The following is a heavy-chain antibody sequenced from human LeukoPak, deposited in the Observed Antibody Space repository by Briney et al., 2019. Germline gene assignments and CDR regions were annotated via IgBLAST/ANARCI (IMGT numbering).Heavy chain of an antibody. V-gene: IGHV1-2*06. CDR1: GYTFTGYY. J-gene: IGHJ4*02. CDR3: ARGLMEHITLGARFDY. D-gene: IGHD1-26*01. Sequence: ASVKVSCKASGYTFTGYYMHWVRQAPGQGLEWMGRINPNSGGTNYTQKFQGGVTMTRDTSISTAYMELSRLRSDDTAVYYCARGLMEHITLGARFDYWGQGTLVTVSS. CDR2: INPNSGGT.